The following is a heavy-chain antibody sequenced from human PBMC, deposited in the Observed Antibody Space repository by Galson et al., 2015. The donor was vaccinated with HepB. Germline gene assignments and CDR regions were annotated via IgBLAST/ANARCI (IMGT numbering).Heavy chain of an antibody. D-gene: IGHD3-9*01. J-gene: IGHJ6*03. CDR1: GYTFTGYY. CDR2: INPNSGGT. Sequence: SVKVSCKASGYTFTGYYMHWVRQAPGQGLEWMGRINPNSGGTNYAQKFQGRVTMTRDTSISTAYMELSRLRSDDTAVYYCARVTGPPIYYYYYMDVWGKGTTVTVSS. V-gene: IGHV1-2*06. CDR3: ARVTGPPIYYYYYMDV.